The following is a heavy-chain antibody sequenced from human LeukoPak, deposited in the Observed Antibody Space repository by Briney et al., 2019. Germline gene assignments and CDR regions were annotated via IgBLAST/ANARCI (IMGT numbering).Heavy chain of an antibody. CDR2: INPSGGST. CDR1: GYTFTSYY. CDR3: ARDRYSYSSGRGFNWFDP. V-gene: IGHV1-46*01. Sequence: GASLKVSCKASGYTFTSYYMHWVRQAPGQGLEWMGIINPSGGSTSYAQKFQGRVTMTRDTSTSTVYMELSSLRSEDTAVYYCARDRYSYSSGRGFNWFDPWGQGTLVTVSS. J-gene: IGHJ5*02. D-gene: IGHD6-19*01.